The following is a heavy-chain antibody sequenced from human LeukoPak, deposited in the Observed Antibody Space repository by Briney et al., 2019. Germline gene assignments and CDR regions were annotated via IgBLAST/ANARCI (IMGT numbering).Heavy chain of an antibody. CDR3: ATDPPVSNYYYYYMDV. Sequence: GGSLRLSCAASGFTFSSYAMSWVRQAPGKGLEWVSAISGSGGSTYYADSVKGRFTISRDNSKNTLYLQMNSLRAEDTAVYYCATDPPVSNYYYYYMDVWGKGTTVTVSS. J-gene: IGHJ6*03. CDR1: GFTFSSYA. CDR2: ISGSGGST. V-gene: IGHV3-23*01.